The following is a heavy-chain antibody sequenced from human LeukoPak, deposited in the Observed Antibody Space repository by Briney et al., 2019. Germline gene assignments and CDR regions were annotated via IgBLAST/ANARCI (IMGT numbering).Heavy chain of an antibody. V-gene: IGHV1-69*01. Sequence: VASVKVSCKASGGTFSSYAISWVRQALGQGLEWMGGIIPIFGTANYAQKFQGRVTITADESTSTAYMELSGLRSEDTAVYYCATAAGSNWFDPWGQGTLVTVSS. CDR1: GGTFSSYA. CDR2: IIPIFGTA. CDR3: ATAAGSNWFDP. D-gene: IGHD6-13*01. J-gene: IGHJ5*02.